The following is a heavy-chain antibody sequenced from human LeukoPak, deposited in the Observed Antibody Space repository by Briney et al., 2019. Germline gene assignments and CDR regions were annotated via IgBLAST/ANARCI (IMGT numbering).Heavy chain of an antibody. Sequence: ASVKASCKASGYTFSGYYMFWVRQAPGQGLEWMGRINLNSGVTNYAQKFQGRVTLTRDTSIITAYMELRGLISDDTAVYYCARGHSTSSSFDYWGQGTLVTVSS. CDR3: ARGHSTSSSFDY. J-gene: IGHJ4*02. D-gene: IGHD6-6*01. CDR2: INLNSGVT. V-gene: IGHV1-2*02. CDR1: GYTFSGYY.